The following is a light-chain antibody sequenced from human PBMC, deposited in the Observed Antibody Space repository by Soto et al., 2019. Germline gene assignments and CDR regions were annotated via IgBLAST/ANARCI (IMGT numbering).Light chain of an antibody. CDR3: QAWDNSVI. CDR2: DDN. J-gene: IGLJ2*01. CDR1: KLGAKY. V-gene: IGLV3-1*01. Sequence: SYELTQPPSVSVSPGQTTTMTCSGDKLGAKYVCWYQQKPGQSPVLVIYDDNKRPSWIPERFSGSNSGNTATLTISGTQALDEADYFCQAWDNSVIFGGGTKVTVL.